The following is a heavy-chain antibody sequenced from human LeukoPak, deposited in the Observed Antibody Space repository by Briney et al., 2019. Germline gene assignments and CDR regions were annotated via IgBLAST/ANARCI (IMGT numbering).Heavy chain of an antibody. CDR1: GYTFTGYY. CDR2: INPNSGGT. D-gene: IGHD4-11*01. J-gene: IGHJ4*02. CDR3: ARGLTGIVDY. V-gene: IGHV1-2*02. Sequence: ASVKVSCKASGYTFTGYYIHWVRQAPGQGLEWMGWINPNSGGTNYAQKFQGRVTMTRDTSISTAYMELRSLRSDDTAVYYCARGLTGIVDYWGQGTLVTVSS.